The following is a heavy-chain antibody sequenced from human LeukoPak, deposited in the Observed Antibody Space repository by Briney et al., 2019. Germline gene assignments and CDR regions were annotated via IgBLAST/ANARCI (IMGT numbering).Heavy chain of an antibody. J-gene: IGHJ6*02. CDR2: ISGSGGST. V-gene: IGHV3-23*01. CDR1: GFTFSSYA. CDR3: ATSWGPDTSAFRWGRDGMDV. D-gene: IGHD3-16*01. Sequence: GGSLRLSCAASGFTFSSYAMSWVRQAPGKGLEWVLAISGSGGSTYYADSVKGRFTISRDNSKNTLYLQMNSLRAEDTAVYYCATSWGPDTSAFRWGRDGMDVWGQGTTVIVS.